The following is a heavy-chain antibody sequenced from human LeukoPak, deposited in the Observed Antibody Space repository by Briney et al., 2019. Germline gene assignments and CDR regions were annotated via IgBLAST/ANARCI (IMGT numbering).Heavy chain of an antibody. CDR2: IKQDGSEK. D-gene: IGHD2-15*01. V-gene: IGHV3-7*03. J-gene: IGHJ3*02. CDR3: ARGPYCSGGNCMALDI. CDR1: GFPLSRHG. Sequence: GGSRRLSGAASGFPLSRHGRSWFRQAPGRGRRGGANIKQDGSEKYYVDSVKGRFTISRDNAKNSLYLQMNSLRAEDTAVYYCARGPYCSGGNCMALDIWGQGTMVTVSS.